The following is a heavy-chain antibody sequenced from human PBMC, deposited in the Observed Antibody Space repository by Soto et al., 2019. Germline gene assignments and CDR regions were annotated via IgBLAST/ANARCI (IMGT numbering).Heavy chain of an antibody. CDR1: GGSFSGYY. CDR3: ARDAPGYSSSWRFPFDY. CDR2: INHSGST. V-gene: IGHV4-34*01. J-gene: IGHJ4*02. Sequence: SETLSLTCAVYGGSFSGYYWSWIRQPPGKGLEWIGEINHSGSTNYNPSLKSRVTISVDTSKNQFSLKLSSVTAADTAVYYCARDAPGYSSSWRFPFDYWGQGTLVTVS. D-gene: IGHD6-13*01.